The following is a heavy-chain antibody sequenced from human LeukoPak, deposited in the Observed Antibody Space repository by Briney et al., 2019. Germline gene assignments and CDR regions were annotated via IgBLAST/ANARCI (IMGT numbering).Heavy chain of an antibody. CDR2: INPNSGGT. CDR1: GYTFTGYY. CDR3: ARDYSAQIAARPPVNWFDP. Sequence: ASVKVSCKASGYTFTGYYMHWVRQAPGQELEWMGWINPNSGGTNYAQKFQGGVTMTRDTSISTAYMELSRLRSDDTAVYYCARDYSAQIAARPPVNWFDPWGQGTLVTVSS. J-gene: IGHJ5*02. V-gene: IGHV1-2*02. D-gene: IGHD6-6*01.